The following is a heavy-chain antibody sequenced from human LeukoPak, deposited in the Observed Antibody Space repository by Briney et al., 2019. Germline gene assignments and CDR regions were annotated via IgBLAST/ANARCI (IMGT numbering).Heavy chain of an antibody. CDR3: ARDLDSSGGTFDY. D-gene: IGHD3-22*01. CDR2: IIPIFGTA. V-gene: IGHV1-69*01. Sequence: SVKVSCKASGGTFSSYAISWVRQAPGQGLEWMGGIIPIFGTANYAQKFQGRVTITADESTSTAYMELSSLRSEDTAVYYCARDLDSSGGTFDYWGQGTLVTVSS. CDR1: GGTFSSYA. J-gene: IGHJ4*02.